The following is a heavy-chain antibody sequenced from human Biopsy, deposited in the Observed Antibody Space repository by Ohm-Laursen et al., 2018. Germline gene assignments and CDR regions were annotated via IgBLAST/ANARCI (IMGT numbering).Heavy chain of an antibody. Sequence: SETLSLTCTVSGDSVSSGSFYWTRIRQPPGQGLEYIGYIYDRGSTANYNPSLESRATMSVDMPKNQFSLKLSSVTAADTAIYYCARGMRSSGWPYFDSWGQGTLVTVSS. CDR3: ARGMRSSGWPYFDS. J-gene: IGHJ4*02. CDR1: GDSVSSGSFY. V-gene: IGHV4-61*01. D-gene: IGHD6-19*01. CDR2: IYDRGSTA.